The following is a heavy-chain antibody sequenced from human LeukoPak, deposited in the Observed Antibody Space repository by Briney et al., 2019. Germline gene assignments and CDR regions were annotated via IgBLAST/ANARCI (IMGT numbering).Heavy chain of an antibody. D-gene: IGHD4-23*01. Sequence: PSETLSLTCSVSGGSITKNGYYWGWIRQSPETGLEWIGSMHYSGSTYYNPSLNSRVTISVDTSKNQFSLKLSSVTAADTAVYYCAKGSHDYGGNNQFDYWGQGTLVTVSS. J-gene: IGHJ4*02. V-gene: IGHV4-39*07. CDR1: GGSITKNGYY. CDR3: AKGSHDYGGNNQFDY. CDR2: MHYSGST.